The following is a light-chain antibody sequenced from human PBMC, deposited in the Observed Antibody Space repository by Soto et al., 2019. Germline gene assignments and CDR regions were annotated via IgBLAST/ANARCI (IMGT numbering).Light chain of an antibody. CDR1: SSDVGGYHY. Sequence: QSVLTQHASVSGSPGQSITISCTGTSSDVGGYHYVSWYQQHPGKVPKVMIYEVSNRPSGVSNRFSGSKSGNTASLTISGLQAEDEADYYCSSYTSNHTPVFGTATRSPS. J-gene: IGLJ1*01. CDR2: EVS. CDR3: SSYTSNHTPV. V-gene: IGLV2-14*01.